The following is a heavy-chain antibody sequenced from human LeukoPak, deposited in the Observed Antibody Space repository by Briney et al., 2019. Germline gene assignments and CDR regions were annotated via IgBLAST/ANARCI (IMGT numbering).Heavy chain of an antibody. Sequence: GGSLRLSCAASGFTFSSYPLHWVRQAPGKGLEYVPAISSNGGTTYYANSVKGRFTISRDNSKNTLYLQMGSLRAEDMAVYYCARVGGSYYYYYMDVWGKGTTVTVSS. CDR1: GFTFSSYP. CDR2: ISSNGGTT. D-gene: IGHD3-16*01. J-gene: IGHJ6*03. CDR3: ARVGGSYYYYYMDV. V-gene: IGHV3-64*01.